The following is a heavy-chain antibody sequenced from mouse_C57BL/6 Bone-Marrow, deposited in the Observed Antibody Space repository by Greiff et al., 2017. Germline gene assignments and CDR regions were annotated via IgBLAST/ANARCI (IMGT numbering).Heavy chain of an antibody. V-gene: IGHV1-78*01. CDR1: GYTFTDHT. J-gene: IGHJ3*01. CDR3: ARCIYGNYEFAY. Sequence: QVQLKESDAELVKPGASVKISCKASGYTFTDHTIHWMKQRPEQGLEWIGYIYPRDGSTKYNEKFKGKATLTADKSSSTAYMQLHSLTCEDSAVYFCARCIYGNYEFAYWGQGTLVTVSA. CDR2: IYPRDGST. D-gene: IGHD2-1*01.